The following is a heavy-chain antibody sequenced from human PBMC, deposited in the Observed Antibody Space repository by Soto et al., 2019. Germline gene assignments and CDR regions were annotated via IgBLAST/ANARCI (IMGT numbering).Heavy chain of an antibody. CDR2: INTRGSA. J-gene: IGHJ4*02. CDR1: GASGSSAYC. Sequence: PSETPSLTCAVSGASGSSAYCWSWFRQPPGKRPERIGEINTRGSANYNPSLKSRVTMSLDISKSQFSLRLTSVTAADTAVYFCARYNAASGTYYFDYWGRGALVTVSS. D-gene: IGHD6-13*01. V-gene: IGHV4-4*02. CDR3: ARYNAASGTYYFDY.